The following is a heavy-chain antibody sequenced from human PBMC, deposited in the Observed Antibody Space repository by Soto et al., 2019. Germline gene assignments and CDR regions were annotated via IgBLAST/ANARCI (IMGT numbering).Heavy chain of an antibody. CDR2: IWYDGSNK. Sequence: LRLSCAASGFTFSTYGMHWVRQAPGKGLEWVAVIWYDGSNKYYADSVKGRFTISRDNSKNSLYLQMNSLRTEDTALYYCAKGAEGYYGMDVWGQGTTVTVSS. CDR1: GFTFSTYG. CDR3: AKGAEGYYGMDV. J-gene: IGHJ6*02. V-gene: IGHV3-33*03.